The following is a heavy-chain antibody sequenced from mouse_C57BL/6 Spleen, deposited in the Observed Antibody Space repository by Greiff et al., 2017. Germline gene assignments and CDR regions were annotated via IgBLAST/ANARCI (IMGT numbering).Heavy chain of an antibody. V-gene: IGHV5-17*01. J-gene: IGHJ2*01. CDR2: ISSGSSTI. CDR1: GFTFSDYG. D-gene: IGHD1-1*01. Sequence: EVMLVESGGGLVKPGGSLKLSCAASGFTFSDYGMHWVRQAPEKGLEWVAYISSGSSTIYYADTVKGRFTISRDNAKNTLLLQMTSRSSEDTAMYYCATSYYYGSSEYYFDYWGQGTTPTVSS. CDR3: ATSYYYGSSEYYFDY.